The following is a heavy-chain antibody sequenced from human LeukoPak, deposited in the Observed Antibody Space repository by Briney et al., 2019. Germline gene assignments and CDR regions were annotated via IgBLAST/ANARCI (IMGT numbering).Heavy chain of an antibody. Sequence: GGSLRLSCAASGFTFSSYSMNWVRQAPGKGLEWVSYISSSSSTIYYADSVKGRFTISRDNAKNSPYLQMNSLRAEDTAVYYCAREQITMVRGVSVPYGMDVWGQGTTVTVSS. D-gene: IGHD3-10*01. J-gene: IGHJ6*02. V-gene: IGHV3-48*01. CDR1: GFTFSSYS. CDR2: ISSSSSTI. CDR3: AREQITMVRGVSVPYGMDV.